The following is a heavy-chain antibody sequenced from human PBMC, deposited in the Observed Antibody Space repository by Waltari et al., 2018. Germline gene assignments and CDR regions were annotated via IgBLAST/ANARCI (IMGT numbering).Heavy chain of an antibody. CDR2: INHRGST. J-gene: IGHJ6*02. CDR3: ARGSAAVAGTRRYYYYGMDV. Sequence: QVQLQQWGAGLLKPSETLSLTCAVYGGSFSGYYWSWIRQPPGKGLEWIGEINHRGSTNYNPALKRRVTISVETSKNQFSLQLNSVTPEDTAVYYCARGSAAVAGTRRYYYYGMDVWGQGTTVTVSS. CDR1: GGSFSGYY. D-gene: IGHD6-19*01. V-gene: IGHV4-34*01.